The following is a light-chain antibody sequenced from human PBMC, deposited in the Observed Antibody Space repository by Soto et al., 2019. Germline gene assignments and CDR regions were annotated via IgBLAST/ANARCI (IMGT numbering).Light chain of an antibody. V-gene: IGKV3-20*01. J-gene: IGKJ1*01. CDR1: QTVSRNY. Sequence: IVLTQSPCTLSLSPVEIAAVSATASQTVSRNYLAWYQQKPGQAPRLLIYSASTRATGVPARFSGSGSGTEFTLTSSRLEPEDFVVYYCQQYGSSGTFGQGTKVDIK. CDR2: SAS. CDR3: QQYGSSGT.